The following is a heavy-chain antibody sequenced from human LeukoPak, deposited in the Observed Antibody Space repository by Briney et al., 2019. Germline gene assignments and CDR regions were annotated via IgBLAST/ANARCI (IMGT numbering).Heavy chain of an antibody. CDR2: IYYSGST. CDR1: GGSNSSYY. V-gene: IGHV4-59*01. D-gene: IGHD2-15*01. CDR3: ARGAIAASDAFDI. Sequence: SETLSLTCTVSGGSNSSYYWSWIRQPPGKGLEWIGYIYYSGSTNYNPSLKSRVTISVDTSKNQFSLKLSSVTAADTAVYYCARGAIAASDAFDIWGQGTMVTVSS. J-gene: IGHJ3*02.